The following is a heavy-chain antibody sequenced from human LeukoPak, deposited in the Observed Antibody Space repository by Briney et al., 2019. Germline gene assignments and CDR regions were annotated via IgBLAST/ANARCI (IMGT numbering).Heavy chain of an antibody. CDR3: ARAYTSRWTSAFDI. CDR2: MNPNSGAT. D-gene: IGHD6-13*01. J-gene: IGHJ3*02. V-gene: IGHV1-2*02. Sequence: GASVKVSCKASGYTITGNYIHWVRQGPGQGLEWMGWMNPNSGATNYAQKLQGRVTMTRDTSISTAYMELTSLRSDDTDVYYCARAYTSRWTSAFDIWGQGTMVTVSS. CDR1: GYTITGNY.